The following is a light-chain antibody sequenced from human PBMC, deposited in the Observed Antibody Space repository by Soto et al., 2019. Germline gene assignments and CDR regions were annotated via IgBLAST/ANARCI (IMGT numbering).Light chain of an antibody. Sequence: DIPMTQSPSTLSASIGDRVTLTCRASQSLTGSLAWYQQKPGRPPKLLIYDVSILESGVPSRFRGSGSGADFTLTISRLRPDGFATFYCQQYKVYPYTFGQGNRLDI. CDR2: DVS. V-gene: IGKV1-5*01. CDR1: QSLTGS. CDR3: QQYKVYPYT. J-gene: IGKJ2*01.